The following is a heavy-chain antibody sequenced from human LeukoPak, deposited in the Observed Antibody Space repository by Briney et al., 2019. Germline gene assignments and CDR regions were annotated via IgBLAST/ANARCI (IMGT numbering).Heavy chain of an antibody. V-gene: IGHV3-53*01. J-gene: IGHJ4*02. Sequence: GGSLRLSCAASGFTVSSDFMSWVRQAPGKGLEWVALINSGGSTYYADSVKGRFTISRDNSKNTLNFQMNNLRAEDTAVYYCAAFRGDYWGQGTRVSVSS. CDR1: GFTVSSDF. CDR2: INSGGST. D-gene: IGHD3-3*02. CDR3: AAFRGDY.